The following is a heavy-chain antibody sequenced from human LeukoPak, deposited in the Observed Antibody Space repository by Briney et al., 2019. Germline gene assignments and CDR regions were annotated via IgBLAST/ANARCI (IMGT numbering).Heavy chain of an antibody. V-gene: IGHV3-30*18. CDR3: AKPSTEYCSGGSCYYFDY. CDR2: ISYDGSNK. J-gene: IGHJ4*02. Sequence: PGRSLRLSCAASGFTFSSYGMHWVRQAPGKGLEWVAVISYDGSNKYYADSVKGRFTISRDNSKDTLYLQMNSLRAEDTAVYYCAKPSTEYCSGGSCYYFDYWGQGTLVTVSS. CDR1: GFTFSSYG. D-gene: IGHD2-15*01.